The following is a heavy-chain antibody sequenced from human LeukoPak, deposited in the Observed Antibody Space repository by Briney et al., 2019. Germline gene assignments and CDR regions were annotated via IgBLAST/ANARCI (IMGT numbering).Heavy chain of an antibody. CDR1: GYTFTGYY. CDR2: INPNSGGT. Sequence: ASVKVSCKASGYTFTGYYMHWVRQAPGQGLEWMGWINPNSGGTNYAQKFQGRVTMTRDTSISTAYMELSSLRSEDTAVYYCARGDVDTAMVYYFDYWGQGTLVTVSS. D-gene: IGHD5-18*01. CDR3: ARGDVDTAMVYYFDY. J-gene: IGHJ4*02. V-gene: IGHV1-2*02.